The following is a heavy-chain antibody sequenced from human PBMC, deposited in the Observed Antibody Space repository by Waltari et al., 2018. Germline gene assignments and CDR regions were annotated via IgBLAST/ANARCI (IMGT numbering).Heavy chain of an antibody. V-gene: IGHV3-23*01. CDR3: AATKALADY. Sequence: EVQLLESGGGLVQPGGSLRLSCAASGFTFSSYAMSWVRQAPGKGLEWVSAIRGSGVSTYYAYSVKGRFTISRDNSKNTLYLQMNSLRAEDTAVYYCAATKALADYWGQGTLVTVSS. J-gene: IGHJ4*02. D-gene: IGHD5-12*01. CDR1: GFTFSSYA. CDR2: IRGSGVST.